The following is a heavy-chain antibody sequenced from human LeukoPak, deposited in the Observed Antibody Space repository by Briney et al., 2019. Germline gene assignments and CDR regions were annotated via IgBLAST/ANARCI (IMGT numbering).Heavy chain of an antibody. CDR3: AKEDGDDTDY. CDR2: ISYDGSNK. CDR1: GFTFGSYG. D-gene: IGHD4-17*01. Sequence: GGSLRLSCAASGFTFGSYGMHWVRQAPGKGLEWVAVISYDGSNKYYADSGKGRFTISRDNSKNTLYLQMNSLRAEDTAVYYCAKEDGDDTDYWGQGTLVTVSS. J-gene: IGHJ4*02. V-gene: IGHV3-30*18.